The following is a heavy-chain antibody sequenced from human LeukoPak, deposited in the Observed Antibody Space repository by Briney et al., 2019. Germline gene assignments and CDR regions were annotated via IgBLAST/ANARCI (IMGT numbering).Heavy chain of an antibody. CDR2: ISSGSSYI. Sequence: PGGSLRLSRAASGFTFSNYRMNWVRQAPGKGLEWVSSISSGSSYIYYADSVKGRFTISRDNAKNSLFLQMNSLRAEDTAVYYCARDPGGSANIDYWGQGTLVTVSS. CDR3: ARDPGGSANIDY. CDR1: GFTFSNYR. D-gene: IGHD1-26*01. V-gene: IGHV3-21*01. J-gene: IGHJ4*02.